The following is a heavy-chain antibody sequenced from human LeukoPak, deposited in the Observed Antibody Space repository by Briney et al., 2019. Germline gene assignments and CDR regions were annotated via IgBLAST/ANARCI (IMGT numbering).Heavy chain of an antibody. CDR1: GFTVSSNY. V-gene: IGHV3-53*05. Sequence: GGSLRLSCAASGFTVSSNYMSWVRQAPGKGLEWVPVIYSGGSTYYADSVKGRFTISRDNSKNTLYLQMNSLRAEDTAVYYCAGDTAMAPFDYWGQGTLVTVSS. CDR3: AGDTAMAPFDY. CDR2: IYSGGST. D-gene: IGHD5-18*01. J-gene: IGHJ4*02.